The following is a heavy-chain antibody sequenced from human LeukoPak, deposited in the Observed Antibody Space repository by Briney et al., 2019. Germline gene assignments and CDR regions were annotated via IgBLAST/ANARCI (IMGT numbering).Heavy chain of an antibody. V-gene: IGHV3-7*01. CDR2: IKKDGSEK. CDR1: GFTFSSYW. CDR3: ARHLSGITGYTYGRGIDY. J-gene: IGHJ4*02. Sequence: GGSLRLSCAASGFTFSSYWMSWVRQAPGKGLEWVANIKKDGSEKYYVDSVKGRFTISRDNAKKSLYLQMNSLGAEDTAVYYCARHLSGITGYTYGRGIDYWGQGTLLSVS. D-gene: IGHD5-18*01.